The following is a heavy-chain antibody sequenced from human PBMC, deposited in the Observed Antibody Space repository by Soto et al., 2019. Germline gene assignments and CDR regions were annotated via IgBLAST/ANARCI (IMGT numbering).Heavy chain of an antibody. CDR3: AREEQTGANYYLDY. J-gene: IGHJ4*02. Sequence: QVRLVQSGAEVKKPGASMKVSCKASGYTFTGYYIHWVRQAPGQGLEWMGSISPHSGGPNYAQRFQGRVTMTRDTSMTTVYMEMSGLTSDDTAVYYCAREEQTGANYYLDYWGQGTLVTVSS. CDR1: GYTFTGYY. D-gene: IGHD7-27*01. V-gene: IGHV1-2*02. CDR2: ISPHSGGP.